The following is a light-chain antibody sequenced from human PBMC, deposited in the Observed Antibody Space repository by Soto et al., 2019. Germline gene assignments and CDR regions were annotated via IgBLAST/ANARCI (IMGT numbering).Light chain of an antibody. CDR1: QSVSSN. Sequence: IVMTQSPATLSVSPGEGATLSCRASQSVSSNLAWYQQKPGQAPRLLIYGASSRVTGIPDRFSGSGSGTDFSLTISRLEPEDFAVYYCQQYGSSPLTFGHGTKVDIK. J-gene: IGKJ1*01. CDR3: QQYGSSPLT. V-gene: IGKV3-20*01. CDR2: GAS.